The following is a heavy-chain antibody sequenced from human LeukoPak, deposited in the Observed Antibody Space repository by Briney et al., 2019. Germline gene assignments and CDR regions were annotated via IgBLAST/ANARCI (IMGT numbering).Heavy chain of an antibody. D-gene: IGHD2-8*01. CDR1: GFTFNTYG. CDR3: SRGPTYDG. Sequence: GGSLRLSCEASGFTFNTYGMHWVRQAPSKGLEWVGAIWYDGSNKYYADSVKGRLTSSREKSKNTPYLQVNSLRAEDTAVYYCSRGPTYDGGGQGTLVTVSS. CDR2: IWYDGSNK. V-gene: IGHV3-33*01. J-gene: IGHJ4*02.